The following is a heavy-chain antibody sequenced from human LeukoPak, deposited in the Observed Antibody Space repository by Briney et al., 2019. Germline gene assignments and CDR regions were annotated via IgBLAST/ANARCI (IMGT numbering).Heavy chain of an antibody. CDR3: ARGGYSHGTNWFDP. CDR2: IKEDGTKK. J-gene: IGHJ5*02. Sequence: PGGSLRLSCAASGFTFNNYWMIWVRQAPGRGLEWVANIKEDGTKKNYVDSVKGRFTISRDDAKNSLYLQMNSLRVEDTAVYYCARGGYSHGTNWFDPWGQGTLVTVSS. D-gene: IGHD5-18*01. CDR1: GFTFNNYW. V-gene: IGHV3-7*01.